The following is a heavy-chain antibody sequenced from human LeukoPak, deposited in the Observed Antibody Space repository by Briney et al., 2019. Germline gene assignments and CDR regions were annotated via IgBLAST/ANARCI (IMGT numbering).Heavy chain of an antibody. Sequence: SQTLSLTCAVSGGSVSSGNYYWTWIRQPAGKGLEWIGRIYTSGSTNYNPSLKSRVTISIDASKNQFSLRLNSVTAADTAVYYCTQGGELMNYWGQGTLVTVSS. CDR1: GGSVSSGNYY. J-gene: IGHJ4*02. D-gene: IGHD1-26*01. CDR2: IYTSGST. CDR3: TQGGELMNY. V-gene: IGHV4-61*02.